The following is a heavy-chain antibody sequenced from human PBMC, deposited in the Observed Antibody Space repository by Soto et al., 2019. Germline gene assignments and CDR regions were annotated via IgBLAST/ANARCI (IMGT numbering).Heavy chain of an antibody. CDR3: ARYDILTGYPFDY. Sequence: SETLSLTCTVSGGSISSSSYYWGWIRQPPGKGLEWIGSIYYSGSTYYNPSLKSRATISVDTSKNQFSLKLSSVTAADTAVYYCARYDILTGYPFDYWGQGTLVTVSS. D-gene: IGHD3-9*01. J-gene: IGHJ4*02. V-gene: IGHV4-39*01. CDR2: IYYSGST. CDR1: GGSISSSSYY.